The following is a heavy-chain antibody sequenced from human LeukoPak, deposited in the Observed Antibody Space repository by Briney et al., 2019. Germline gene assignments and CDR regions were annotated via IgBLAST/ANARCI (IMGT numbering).Heavy chain of an antibody. CDR2: ISNDGSIT. CDR1: GFAFSGYW. V-gene: IGHV3-74*01. CDR3: ARDHYGSGFY. D-gene: IGHD3-10*01. Sequence: GGSLRLSCAASGFAFSGYWMLWVRQAPGKGLVWVSRISNDGSITNYADSVKGRFTISRDNAKNTLYLQMDSLRAEDTAVYYCARDHYGSGFYWGQGTLVTDPS. J-gene: IGHJ4*02.